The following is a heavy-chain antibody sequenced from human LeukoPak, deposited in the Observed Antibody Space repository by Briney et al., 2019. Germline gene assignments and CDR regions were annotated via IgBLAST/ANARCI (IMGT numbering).Heavy chain of an antibody. J-gene: IGHJ4*02. CDR3: AKERYPTSATHYYFDY. D-gene: IGHD6-25*01. CDR2: ISPSGDVT. Sequence: QPGGSLRLSCEASGLTIRSYGMNWVRQASGKGLEWISYISPSGDVTYYAESVKGRFSISRDNAKNTLYLQMNSLRAEDTAVYYCAKERYPTSATHYYFDYWGQGTLVTVSS. V-gene: IGHV3-48*01. CDR1: GLTIRSYG.